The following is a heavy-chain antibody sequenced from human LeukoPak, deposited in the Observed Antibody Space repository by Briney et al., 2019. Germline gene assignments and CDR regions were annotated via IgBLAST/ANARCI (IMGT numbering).Heavy chain of an antibody. CDR2: INHSGST. V-gene: IGHV4-34*01. Sequence: SETLSLTCAVYGGSFSGYYWSWIRQPPGKGLEWIGEINHSGSTNYNPSLKSRVTISVDTSKNQFSLKLSSVTAADTAVYYCARVGSPEYYDFWSGRRHLYNWFDRWGQGTLVTVSS. CDR1: GGSFSGYY. D-gene: IGHD3-3*01. J-gene: IGHJ5*02. CDR3: ARVGSPEYYDFWSGRRHLYNWFDR.